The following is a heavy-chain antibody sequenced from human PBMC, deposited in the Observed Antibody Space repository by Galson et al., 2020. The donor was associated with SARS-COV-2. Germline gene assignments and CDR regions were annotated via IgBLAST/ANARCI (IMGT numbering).Heavy chain of an antibody. CDR2: ISWNSGSI. CDR1: GFTFDDYA. J-gene: IGHJ4*02. Sequence: GGSLRLFCAASGFTFDDYAMHWVRQAPGKGLEWVSGISWNSGSIGYADSVKGRFTISRDNAKNSLYLQMNSLRAEDTALYYCAKLDYSDYWGQGTLVTVSS. CDR3: AKLDYSDY. V-gene: IGHV3-9*01.